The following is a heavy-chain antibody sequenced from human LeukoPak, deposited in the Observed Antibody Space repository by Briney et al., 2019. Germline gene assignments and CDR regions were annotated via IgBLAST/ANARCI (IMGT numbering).Heavy chain of an antibody. D-gene: IGHD2-2*01. J-gene: IGHJ1*01. CDR3: ARIGYCSSTSCYAEYFQH. CDR2: IYYSGST. V-gene: IGHV4-39*01. Sequence: SSETLSLTCTVSGGSISSSSYYWGWIRQPPGKGLEWIGSIYYSGSTYYNPSLKSRVTISVDTSKNQFSLKLSSVTAADTAAYYCARIGYCSSTSCYAEYFQHWGQGTLVTVSS. CDR1: GGSISSSSYY.